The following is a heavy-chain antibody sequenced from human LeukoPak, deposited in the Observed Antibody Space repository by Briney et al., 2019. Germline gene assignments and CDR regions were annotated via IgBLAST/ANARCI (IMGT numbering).Heavy chain of an antibody. J-gene: IGHJ6*03. CDR2: IYYSGST. V-gene: IGHV4-59*08. Sequence: SETLSLTCTVSGGSISSYYWSWIRRPPGKGLEWIGYIYYSGSTNYNPSLKSRVTISVDTSKNHFSLKLSSVTAADTAVYYCARRTYYYDSSGYYYYYIDVWGKGTTVTVSS. CDR1: GGSISSYY. CDR3: ARRTYYYDSSGYYYYYIDV. D-gene: IGHD3-22*01.